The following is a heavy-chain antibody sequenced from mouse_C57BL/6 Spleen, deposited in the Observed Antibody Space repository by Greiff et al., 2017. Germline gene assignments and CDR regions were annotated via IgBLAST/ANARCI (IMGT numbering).Heavy chain of an antibody. CDR3: VRYDYDYYYAMDY. J-gene: IGHJ4*01. V-gene: IGHV10-3*01. Sequence: EVKVVESGGGLVQPKGSLKLSCAASGFTFNTYAMHWVRQAPGKGLEWVALIRSKSSNYATYYADSVKDRFTISRDDSQSMLYLQMNNLKTEDTAMYYCVRYDYDYYYAMDYWGQGTSVTVSS. CDR2: IRSKSSNYAT. CDR1: GFTFNTYA. D-gene: IGHD2-4*01.